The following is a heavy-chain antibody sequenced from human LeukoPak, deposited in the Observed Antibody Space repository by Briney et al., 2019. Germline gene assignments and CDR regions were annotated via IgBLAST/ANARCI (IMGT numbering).Heavy chain of an antibody. CDR1: GFTFHTYA. CDR3: TTYLVVVTAQPDY. Sequence: GGSLRLSCAASGFTFHTYAMHWVRQAPGKGLEWVSLISGDGGSTDYADSVKGRFTISRDNSKNSLYLQMHSLRSEDTALYYCTTYLVVVTAQPDYWGQGTLVTVSS. CDR2: ISGDGGST. D-gene: IGHD2-21*02. V-gene: IGHV3-43*02. J-gene: IGHJ4*02.